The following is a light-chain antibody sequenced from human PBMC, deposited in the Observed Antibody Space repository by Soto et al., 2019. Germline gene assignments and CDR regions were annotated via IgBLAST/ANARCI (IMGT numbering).Light chain of an antibody. CDR1: QSVSGW. CDR3: QQYETFSGT. V-gene: IGKV1-5*01. Sequence: DIQMTQSPSTVPSSVGDTVTVRVRASQSVSGWLAWYQQKPGEAPKLLIYDASALPRGVPSRFSGSGSGTKFTLTIASLQPDDFATYYCQQYETFSGTFGPGTKVDIK. J-gene: IGKJ1*01. CDR2: DAS.